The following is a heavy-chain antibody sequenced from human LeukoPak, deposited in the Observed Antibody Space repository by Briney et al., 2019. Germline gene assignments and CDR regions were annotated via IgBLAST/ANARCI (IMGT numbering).Heavy chain of an antibody. Sequence: ASVKVSCKVSGYTLTELSMHWVRQAPGKGLEWMGGFDPEDGETIYAQKFQGRVTMTEDTSTDTAYMELSSLRSEDTAVYYCATLPVSYSGSSEGYAFDIWGQGTMVTVSS. D-gene: IGHD1-26*01. J-gene: IGHJ3*02. CDR1: GYTLTELS. CDR2: FDPEDGET. V-gene: IGHV1-24*01. CDR3: ATLPVSYSGSSEGYAFDI.